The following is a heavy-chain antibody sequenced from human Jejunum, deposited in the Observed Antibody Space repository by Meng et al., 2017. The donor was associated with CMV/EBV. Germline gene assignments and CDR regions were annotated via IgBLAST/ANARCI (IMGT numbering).Heavy chain of an antibody. CDR1: GDPVSSVNSF. V-gene: IGHV4-61*01. J-gene: IGHJ4*02. CDR2: VSYSEST. Sequence: SGDPVSSVNSFWSWLRQPPGKTREWIGFVSYSESTNYNPSLKSRVTISVDTSKNQFSLRLGSVTAADTAVYYCARELRSGSYFYFDYWGQGALVTVSS. D-gene: IGHD1-26*01. CDR3: ARELRSGSYFYFDY.